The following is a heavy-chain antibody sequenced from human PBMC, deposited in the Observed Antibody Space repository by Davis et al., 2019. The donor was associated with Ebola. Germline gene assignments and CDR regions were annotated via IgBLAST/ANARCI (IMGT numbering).Heavy chain of an antibody. CDR3: ARGGGYGSDWFDP. CDR2: ISGSGGST. Sequence: GESLKISCAASGFTFSSYAMSWVRQAPGKGLEWVSAISGSGGSTYYADSVKGRFTISRDNSKNTLYLQMNSLRAEDTAVYYCARGGGYGSDWFDPWGQGTLVTVSS. D-gene: IGHD5-12*01. J-gene: IGHJ5*02. CDR1: GFTFSSYA. V-gene: IGHV3-23*01.